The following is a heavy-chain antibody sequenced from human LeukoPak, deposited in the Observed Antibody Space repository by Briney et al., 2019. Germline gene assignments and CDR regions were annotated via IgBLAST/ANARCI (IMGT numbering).Heavy chain of an antibody. CDR2: INWNGGST. Sequence: GGSLRLSCAASGFTFDDYGMSWVRQAPGKGLEWVSGINWNGGSTGYADSVKGRFTISRDNAKNSLYLQMNSLRAEDTAVYYCAKEPLYYYDSSGYYHYWGQGTLVTVSS. J-gene: IGHJ4*02. CDR1: GFTFDDYG. V-gene: IGHV3-20*04. D-gene: IGHD3-22*01. CDR3: AKEPLYYYDSSGYYHY.